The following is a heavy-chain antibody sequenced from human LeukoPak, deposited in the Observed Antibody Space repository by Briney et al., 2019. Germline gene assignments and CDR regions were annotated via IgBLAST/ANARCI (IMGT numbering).Heavy chain of an antibody. J-gene: IGHJ5*02. CDR3: ARGQPIFGVLNWLDP. Sequence: KTSETLSLTCAVYGGSFSGYYWSWIRQPPGKGLEWIGEINHSGSTNYNPSLKSRVTISVDTSKNQISLKLSSVTAADTAVYYCARGQPIFGVLNWLDPWGQGTLVTVSS. CDR1: GGSFSGYY. CDR2: INHSGST. V-gene: IGHV4-34*01. D-gene: IGHD3-3*01.